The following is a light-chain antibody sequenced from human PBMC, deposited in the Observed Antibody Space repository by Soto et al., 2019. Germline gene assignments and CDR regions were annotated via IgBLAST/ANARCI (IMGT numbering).Light chain of an antibody. Sequence: EIVMTQSPATLSVSPGERVTLSCTASQSVSNNLAWYQQRPGQAPILLIYDASTSATGSPARFSGSGSGTEFTLTISGLQSEDFAVYYCQQYNNWPPYTFGQGTKLEIK. CDR3: QQYNNWPPYT. CDR1: QSVSNN. J-gene: IGKJ2*01. V-gene: IGKV3-15*01. CDR2: DAS.